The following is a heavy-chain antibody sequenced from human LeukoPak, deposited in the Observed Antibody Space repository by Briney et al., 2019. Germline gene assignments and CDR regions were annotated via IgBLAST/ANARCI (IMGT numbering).Heavy chain of an antibody. J-gene: IGHJ4*02. CDR3: ARLVAAAGTGGDY. Sequence: ASVKVSCKASGYTFTGYYMHWVRQAPGQGLEWMGWINPNSGGTNYAQKFQGRVTMTRDTSISTAYMELSRLRSDDTAVCYCARLVAAAGTGGDYWGQGTLVTVSS. V-gene: IGHV1-2*02. D-gene: IGHD6-13*01. CDR1: GYTFTGYY. CDR2: INPNSGGT.